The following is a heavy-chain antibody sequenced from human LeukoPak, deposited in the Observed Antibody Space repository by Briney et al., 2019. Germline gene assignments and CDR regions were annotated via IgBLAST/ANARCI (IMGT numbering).Heavy chain of an antibody. Sequence: GGSLRLSCAASGFTFSSYAMHWVRQAPGKGLEYVSAISINGGSTYYANSVKGRFTISRDNSKNTLYLQMGSLRAEDMAVYYCARYSGSYSSNDYWGQGTLVTVSS. CDR2: ISINGGST. J-gene: IGHJ4*02. D-gene: IGHD1-26*01. CDR3: ARYSGSYSSNDY. CDR1: GFTFSSYA. V-gene: IGHV3-64*01.